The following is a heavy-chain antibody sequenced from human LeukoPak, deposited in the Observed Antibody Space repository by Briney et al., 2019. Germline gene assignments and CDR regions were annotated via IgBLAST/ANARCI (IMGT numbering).Heavy chain of an antibody. D-gene: IGHD6-13*01. CDR1: GFTFSIYA. V-gene: IGHV3-23*01. CDR3: AKNPQATTYSSSWYYYDY. J-gene: IGHJ4*02. Sequence: GGSLRLSCAASGFTFSIYAMSWVRQAPGKGLEWVSYIIGSGGSTLYADSVKGRFTISRDNSKNTLYLQMNSRRAEDTAVDYGAKNPQATTYSSSWYYYDYWGQGTLVTVSS. CDR2: IIGSGGST.